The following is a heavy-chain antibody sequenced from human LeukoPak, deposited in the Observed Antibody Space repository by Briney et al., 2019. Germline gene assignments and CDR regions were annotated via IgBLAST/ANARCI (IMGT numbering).Heavy chain of an antibody. V-gene: IGHV4-59*01. Sequence: SETLSLTCTVSGGSISSYYWSWIRQPPGKGLEWIGYIYYSGSTNYNPSLKSRVTISVDTSKNQFSLKLSSVTAADTAVYYCAREGEVSSSWRPLDYWGQGTLVTVSS. J-gene: IGHJ4*02. CDR2: IYYSGST. CDR3: AREGEVSSSWRPLDY. CDR1: GGSISSYY. D-gene: IGHD6-13*01.